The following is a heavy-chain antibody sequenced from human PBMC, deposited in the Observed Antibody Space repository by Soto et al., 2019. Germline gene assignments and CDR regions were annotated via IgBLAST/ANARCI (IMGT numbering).Heavy chain of an antibody. CDR2: IYYSGST. CDR1: GGSISSYY. D-gene: IGHD3-22*01. Sequence: PSETLSLTCPVSGGSISSYYWSWIRQPPGKGLEWIGYIYYSGSTNYNPSLKSRVTISVDTSKNQFSLKLSSVTAADTAVYYCAVVDSTGNWFDPWGQGALVTVSS. CDR3: AVVDSTGNWFDP. V-gene: IGHV4-59*08. J-gene: IGHJ5*02.